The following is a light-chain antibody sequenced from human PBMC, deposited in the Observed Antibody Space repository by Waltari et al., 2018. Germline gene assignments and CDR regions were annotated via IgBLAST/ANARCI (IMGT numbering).Light chain of an antibody. Sequence: DIVMTQSPDSLAVSLGARATIHCKSSQSVLYSSNNKNYLAWYQQKPGQPPKLLIYWASTRESGVPERFSGSGSGTDFTLTIRSLQAEDVAGYYCQQYYSTPRLTFGGGTKVEIK. J-gene: IGKJ4*01. CDR1: QSVLYSSNNKNY. CDR2: WAS. CDR3: QQYYSTPRLT. V-gene: IGKV4-1*01.